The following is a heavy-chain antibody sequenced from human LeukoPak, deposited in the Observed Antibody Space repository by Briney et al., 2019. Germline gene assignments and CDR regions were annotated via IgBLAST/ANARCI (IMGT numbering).Heavy chain of an antibody. J-gene: IGHJ4*02. Sequence: PSETLSLTCAVSGYSISSGYYWGWIRQPPGKGLEWIGSIHHSGTTYYNLSLKNRVTISVDTSKNQFSLKLNSVTAADTAVYYCQRGYSYGSFDDWGQGTLVTVSS. D-gene: IGHD5-18*01. V-gene: IGHV4-38-2*01. CDR2: IHHSGTT. CDR1: GYSISSGYY. CDR3: QRGYSYGSFDD.